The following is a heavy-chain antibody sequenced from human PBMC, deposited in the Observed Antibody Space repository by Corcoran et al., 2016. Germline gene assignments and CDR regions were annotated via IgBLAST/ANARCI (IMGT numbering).Heavy chain of an antibody. D-gene: IGHD3-16*02. CDR3: ARDLETPYDYVWGSYRPPHDGLDI. CDR1: GDSVSSNSAA. CDR2: TYYRSKWNN. V-gene: IGHV6-1*01. J-gene: IGHJ3*02. Sequence: QVQLQQSGPGLVKPSQTLSLTCAISGDSVSSNSAAWNWIRQSPSRGLEWLGRTYYRSKWNNDYAVSVKSRITINPDTSKNQFSLQLNSVTPEDTALYYCARDLETPYDYVWGSYRPPHDGLDIWGQGTMVTVSS.